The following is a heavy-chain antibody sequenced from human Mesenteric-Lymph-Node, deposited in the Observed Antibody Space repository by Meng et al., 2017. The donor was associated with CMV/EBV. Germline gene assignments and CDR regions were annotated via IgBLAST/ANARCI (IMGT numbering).Heavy chain of an antibody. CDR2: IRGSGGST. CDR3: AKGEGAYCSSTSCYNYWYFDL. J-gene: IGHJ2*01. CDR1: YA. D-gene: IGHD2-2*01. V-gene: IGHV3-23*01. Sequence: YAVTWVRQAPGKGLEWVSGIRGSGGSTYYADSVEVRFTVSRDNSQNTLYLQMHSLRADDMAVYYCAKGEGAYCSSTSCYNYWYFDLWGRGTLVTVSS.